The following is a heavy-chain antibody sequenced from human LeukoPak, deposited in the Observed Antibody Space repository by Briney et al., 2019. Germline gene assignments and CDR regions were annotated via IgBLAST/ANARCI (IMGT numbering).Heavy chain of an antibody. CDR2: ISGSGGST. D-gene: IGHD3-22*01. V-gene: IGHV3-23*01. CDR1: GFTFSSYA. Sequence: GGSLRLSCAASGFTFSSYAMGWVPQAPGKGLEWASVISGSGGSTYYADSVKGRFTISRDNSQNTLYLQMNSLRAEDSAVYYCAKDWAGSDRRYYFDYWGQGTLVTVSS. CDR3: AKDWAGSDRRYYFDY. J-gene: IGHJ4*02.